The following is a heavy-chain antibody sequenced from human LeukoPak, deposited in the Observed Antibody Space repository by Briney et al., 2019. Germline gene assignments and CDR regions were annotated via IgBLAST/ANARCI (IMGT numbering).Heavy chain of an antibody. V-gene: IGHV4-4*07. CDR1: GGSISSYY. J-gene: IGHJ4*02. CDR2: IYTSGST. D-gene: IGHD3-9*01. CDR3: ARDRERYFDWLGGEGYYFDY. Sequence: SETLSLTCTVSGGSISSYYWSWIRQPAGKGLEWIGRIYTSGSTNYNPSLKSRVTMSVDTSKNQFSLKLSSVTAADTAVYYCARDRERYFDWLGGEGYYFDYWGQGTLVTVSS.